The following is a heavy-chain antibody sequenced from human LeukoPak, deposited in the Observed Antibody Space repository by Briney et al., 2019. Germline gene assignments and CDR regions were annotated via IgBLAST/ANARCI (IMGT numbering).Heavy chain of an antibody. V-gene: IGHV1-69*05. Sequence: VASVKVSCKASGGTFSSYAISWVRQAPGQGLEWMGGIIPIFGTANYAQKFQGRVTITTDESTSTAYMELSSLRSEDTAVYYCASGRYSGYVIYGVTISNYMDVWGKGTTVTVSS. J-gene: IGHJ6*03. CDR3: ASGRYSGYVIYGVTISNYMDV. D-gene: IGHD5-12*01. CDR1: GGTFSSYA. CDR2: IIPIFGTA.